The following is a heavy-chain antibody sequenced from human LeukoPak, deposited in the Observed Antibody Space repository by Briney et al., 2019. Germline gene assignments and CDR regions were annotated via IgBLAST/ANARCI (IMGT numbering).Heavy chain of an antibody. D-gene: IGHD3-22*01. CDR1: GGSFSGYY. CDR3: ARSDSSGYYYVEGAFDI. CDR2: INHSGST. J-gene: IGHJ3*02. Sequence: PSETLSLTCAVYGGSFSGYYWSWIRQPPGKGLEWIGEINHSGSTNYNPSLKSRVTISVDTSKNQFSLKLSSVTAADTAVYYCARSDSSGYYYVEGAFDIWGQGTMVTVSS. V-gene: IGHV4-34*01.